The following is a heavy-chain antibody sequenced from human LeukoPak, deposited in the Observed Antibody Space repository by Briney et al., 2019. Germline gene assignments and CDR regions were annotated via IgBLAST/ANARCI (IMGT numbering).Heavy chain of an antibody. D-gene: IGHD2-21*02. V-gene: IGHV1-69*05. CDR2: IIPIFGTT. J-gene: IGHJ4*02. Sequence: SVKVSCKASGGTFSSYAISWVRQAPGQGLEWMGGIIPIFGTTNYAHNFQGRVTITTDESTSTAYMELSSLRSEDTAVYYCARDAVSTVTAGGIDYWGQGTLVAVSS. CDR1: GGTFSSYA. CDR3: ARDAVSTVTAGGIDY.